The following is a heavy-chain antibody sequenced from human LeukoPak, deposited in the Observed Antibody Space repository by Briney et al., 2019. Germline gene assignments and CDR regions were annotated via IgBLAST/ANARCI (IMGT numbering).Heavy chain of an antibody. J-gene: IGHJ5*02. V-gene: IGHV6-1*01. CDR1: GDSVSSNSAA. CDR3: ARVKVGNWFDP. D-gene: IGHD1-26*01. CDR2: TYYRSKWYN. Sequence: SQTLSLTCAISGDSVSSNSAAYNWIRQSPSRGLEWLGRTYYRSKWYNEYALSVKSRITINPDTSKNQFSLQLNSVTPDDTAIYYCARVKVGNWFDPWGQGTLVTVSS.